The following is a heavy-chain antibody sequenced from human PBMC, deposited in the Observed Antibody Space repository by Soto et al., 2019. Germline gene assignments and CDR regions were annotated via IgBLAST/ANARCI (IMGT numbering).Heavy chain of an antibody. D-gene: IGHD3-10*01. CDR1: GFTFSRHD. J-gene: IGHJ6*02. Sequence: GGSLRLSCVASGFTFSRHDMHWVRQATGKGLEWVSAIGTAGDTYYLGSVKGRFTISRENAKNSLYLQMDSLRAGDTAIYYCARGGFDSNYYYYYGLDVWGQGTAVTVSS. CDR3: ARGGFDSNYYYYYGLDV. V-gene: IGHV3-13*01. CDR2: IGTAGDT.